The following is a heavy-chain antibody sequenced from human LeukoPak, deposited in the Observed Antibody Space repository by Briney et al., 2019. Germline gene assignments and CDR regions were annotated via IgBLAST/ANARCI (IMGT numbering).Heavy chain of an antibody. J-gene: IGHJ6*03. CDR2: ISAYNGNT. CDR3: ARGVLRYFDWLLSGYYYMDV. Sequence: ASVKVSCKASGYTFTSYGISWVRQAPGQGLEWMGWISAYNGNTNYAQKLQGRVTMTTDTSTSTAYMELRSLRSDDTAVYYCARGVLRYFDWLLSGYYYMDVWGKGTTVTVSS. V-gene: IGHV1-18*01. D-gene: IGHD3-9*01. CDR1: GYTFTSYG.